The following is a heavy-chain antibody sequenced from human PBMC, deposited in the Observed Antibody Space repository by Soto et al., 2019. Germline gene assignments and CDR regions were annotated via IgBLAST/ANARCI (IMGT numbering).Heavy chain of an antibody. V-gene: IGHV1-69*13. Sequence: GASVKVSCKASGGTFSSYAISWVRQAPGQGLEWMGGIIPIFGTANYAQKSQGRVTITADGSTSTAYMELSSLRSEDTAVYYCARGNARITIFGVVIIPPYYYYYYGMDVWGEGTTVTVSS. D-gene: IGHD3-3*01. CDR1: GGTFSSYA. CDR3: ARGNARITIFGVVIIPPYYYYYYGMDV. J-gene: IGHJ6*04. CDR2: IIPIFGTA.